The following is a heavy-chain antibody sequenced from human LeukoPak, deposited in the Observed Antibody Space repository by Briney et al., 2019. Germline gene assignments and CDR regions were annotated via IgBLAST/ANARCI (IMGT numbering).Heavy chain of an antibody. Sequence: PGGSLRLSCGASGFTFSSYSMNWVRQAPGKGLEWVSYISSSSSYTNYADSVKGRFTISRDNAKNSLYLQMNSLRAEDTAVYYCARDRGPPGIVGGPGAFDIWGQGTMVTVSS. J-gene: IGHJ3*02. CDR2: ISSSSSYT. CDR1: GFTFSSYS. CDR3: ARDRGPPGIVGGPGAFDI. V-gene: IGHV3-21*05. D-gene: IGHD1-26*01.